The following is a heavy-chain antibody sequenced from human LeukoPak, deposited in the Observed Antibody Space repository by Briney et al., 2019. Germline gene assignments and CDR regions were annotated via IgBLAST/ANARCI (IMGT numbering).Heavy chain of an antibody. J-gene: IGHJ4*02. CDR3: ARLRRDGYNLLDY. CDR2: IYYSGST. D-gene: IGHD5-24*01. V-gene: IGHV4-59*01. CDR1: GGSISSYY. Sequence: TSETLSLXCTVSGGSISSYYWSWIRQPPGKGLEYIGYIYYSGSTYYSPSLKSRVTISVDTSMNQFSLKLTSVTAADTAVYFCARLRRDGYNLLDYWGQGTLVTVSS.